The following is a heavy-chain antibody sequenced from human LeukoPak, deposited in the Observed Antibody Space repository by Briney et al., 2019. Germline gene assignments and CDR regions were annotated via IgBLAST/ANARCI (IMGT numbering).Heavy chain of an antibody. J-gene: IGHJ6*03. CDR2: MRAYNGNT. D-gene: IGHD6-13*01. V-gene: IGHV1-18*01. Sequence: ASVKVSCKDSGYTFTSYGISWVRQAPGQGLEWMGWMRAYNGNTNYAQKLQGRVTMTTDTSTSTAYMELRSLRSDDTAVYYCARSVAAAGSYYYYYMDVWGKGTTVTVSS. CDR1: GYTFTSYG. CDR3: ARSVAAAGSYYYYYMDV.